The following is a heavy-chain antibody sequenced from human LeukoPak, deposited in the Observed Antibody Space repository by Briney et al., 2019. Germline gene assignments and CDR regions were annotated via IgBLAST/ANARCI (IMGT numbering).Heavy chain of an antibody. V-gene: IGHV3-23*01. Sequence: PGGSLRLSCAASGFTFSRYDMSWVRQAPGKGLEWVSVISGSGGSTYYADSVKGRFTISRDNSKNTLYLQMNSLRAEDTAIYYCAKTSWGYCDSSSCNYLDYWGRGTLVTVSS. D-gene: IGHD2-2*01. CDR1: GFTFSRYD. J-gene: IGHJ4*02. CDR2: ISGSGGST. CDR3: AKTSWGYCDSSSCNYLDY.